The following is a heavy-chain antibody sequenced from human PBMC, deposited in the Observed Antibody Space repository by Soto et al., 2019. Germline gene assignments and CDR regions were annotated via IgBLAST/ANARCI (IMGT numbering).Heavy chain of an antibody. J-gene: IGHJ5*02. CDR3: ARGPLHQLLYHFHLWFDP. CDR1: GGSISSSSYY. CDR2: IYYSGST. D-gene: IGHD2-2*02. Sequence: PSETLSLTCTVSGGSISSSSYYWGWIRQPPGKGLEWIGSIYYSGSTYYNPSLKSRVTISVDTSKNQFSLKLGSVTAADTAVYYCARGPLHQLLYHFHLWFDPWGQGTLVTVSS. V-gene: IGHV4-39*01.